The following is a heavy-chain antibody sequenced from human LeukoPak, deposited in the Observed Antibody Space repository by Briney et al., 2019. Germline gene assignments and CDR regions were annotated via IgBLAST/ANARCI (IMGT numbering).Heavy chain of an antibody. V-gene: IGHV3-48*01. CDR3: ARGFIVVVQAATPFDY. Sequence: GGSLRLSCAASGFTFSSYSMNWVRQAPGKGLEWVSYISSSSSTIYYADSVKGRFTISRDNAKNSLYLQMNSLRAEDTAVYYCARGFIVVVQAATPFDYGAQGPRVTVSS. CDR2: ISSSSSTI. J-gene: IGHJ4*02. D-gene: IGHD2-2*01. CDR1: GFTFSSYS.